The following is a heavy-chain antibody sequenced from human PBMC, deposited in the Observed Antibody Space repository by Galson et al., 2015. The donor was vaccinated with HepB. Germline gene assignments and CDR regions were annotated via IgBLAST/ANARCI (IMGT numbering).Heavy chain of an antibody. Sequence: SLRLSGAGSGFTFSDHYMEWVRQAPGRGLEWVGRSRNKVRSYTTAYAAPVIGRLSISRDDSKHSLHLQLNSLKTEDTAVYYCVRTYCDILAGPVDFQNWGQGTLVTVSS. CDR3: VRTYCDILAGPVDFQN. CDR1: GFTFSDHY. D-gene: IGHD3-9*01. J-gene: IGHJ1*01. CDR2: SRNKVRSYTT. V-gene: IGHV3-72*01.